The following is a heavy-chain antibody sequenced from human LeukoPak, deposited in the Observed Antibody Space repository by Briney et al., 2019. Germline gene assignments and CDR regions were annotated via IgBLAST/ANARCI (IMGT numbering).Heavy chain of an antibody. CDR2: IYSGGST. Sequence: GGSLRLSCAASGFTVSSNYMSWVRQAPGKGLEWVSVIYSGGSTYYADSVKGRFTISRDNSKNTLYLQMNSLRAKDTAVYYCAKDLGSGYDSSWFDPWGQGTLVTVSS. D-gene: IGHD5-12*01. V-gene: IGHV3-53*01. CDR1: GFTVSSNY. J-gene: IGHJ5*02. CDR3: AKDLGSGYDSSWFDP.